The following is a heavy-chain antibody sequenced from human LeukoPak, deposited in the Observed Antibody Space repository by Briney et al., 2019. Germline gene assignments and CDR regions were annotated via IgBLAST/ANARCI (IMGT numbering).Heavy chain of an antibody. CDR1: GFTFSNYA. CDR2: ISYDGTKQ. Sequence: GGSLRLSCAASGFTFSNYAMHWVRQAPGKGLEWVAIISYDGTKQFYADSVKGRFTISRDDSRNTLDLHMNSLRPEDTAVYYCTRDANDFSPRYYFDYWGQGTLVTVSS. V-gene: IGHV3-30*04. D-gene: IGHD3-3*01. J-gene: IGHJ4*02. CDR3: TRDANDFSPRYYFDY.